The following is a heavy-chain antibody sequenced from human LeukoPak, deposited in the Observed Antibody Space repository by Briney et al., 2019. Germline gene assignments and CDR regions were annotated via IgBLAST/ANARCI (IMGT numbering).Heavy chain of an antibody. CDR2: ISAYNGNT. CDR1: GYTFTSYG. Sequence: GASVKVSCKASGYTFTSYGISWVRQAPGQGLEWMGWISAYNGNTNYAQKLQGRVTMTTDTSTSTAYMELRSLRSDDTAVYYCALDYGGNPRPYYFDYWGQGTLVTVSS. D-gene: IGHD4-23*01. CDR3: ALDYGGNPRPYYFDY. V-gene: IGHV1-18*01. J-gene: IGHJ4*02.